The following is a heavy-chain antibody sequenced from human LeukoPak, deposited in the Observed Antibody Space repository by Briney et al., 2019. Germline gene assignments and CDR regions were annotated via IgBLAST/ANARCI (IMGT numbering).Heavy chain of an antibody. V-gene: IGHV3-23*01. CDR2: ISGSGGST. CDR1: GFTFRSYA. CDR3: AKDSDSSGWYIFNFDY. D-gene: IGHD6-19*01. Sequence: GGSLRLSCAASGFTFRSYAMSWVRQAPGKGLEWVSAISGSGGSTYYADSVKGRFTISRDNSKNTLYLQMNSLRAEDTAVYYCAKDSDSSGWYIFNFDYWGQGTLVTVSS. J-gene: IGHJ4*02.